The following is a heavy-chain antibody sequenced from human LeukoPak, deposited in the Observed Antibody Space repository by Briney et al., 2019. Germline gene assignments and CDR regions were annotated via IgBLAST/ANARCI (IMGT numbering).Heavy chain of an antibody. J-gene: IGHJ3*02. CDR1: GGSFSGYY. Sequence: SETLSLTCAVYGGSFSGYYWSWIRQPPGKGLEWIGYIYYSGSTNYNPSLKSRVTISVDTSKNQFSLKLSSVTAADTAVYYCARDLSGYAFDIWGQGTMVTVSS. CDR2: IYYSGST. V-gene: IGHV4-59*01. CDR3: ARDLSGYAFDI. D-gene: IGHD6-25*01.